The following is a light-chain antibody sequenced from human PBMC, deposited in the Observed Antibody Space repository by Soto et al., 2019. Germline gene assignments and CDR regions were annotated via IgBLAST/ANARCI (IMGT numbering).Light chain of an antibody. Sequence: QSVLTQPASVSGSPGQSITISCAGTSSDVGGYNYVSWYQQHAGKAPKLMIYEVRNRPSGVSNRFSGSKSGNTASLTISGLQPGDEADYYCSSYTTSSSYVFGTGTKVTVL. CDR3: SSYTTSSSYV. V-gene: IGLV2-14*01. J-gene: IGLJ1*01. CDR2: EVR. CDR1: SSDVGGYNY.